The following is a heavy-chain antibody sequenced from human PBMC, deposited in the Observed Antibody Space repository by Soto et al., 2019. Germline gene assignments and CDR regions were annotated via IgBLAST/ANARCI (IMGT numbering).Heavy chain of an antibody. CDR3: AKDLHVGSSWYIRSYGMDV. Sequence: SLRLSCAASGFTFSSYVMHWVSQAPGKGLEWVAVISYDGSNKYYADSVKGRFTISRDNSKNTLYLKMNSLRAEDTAVYYCAKDLHVGSSWYIRSYGMDVWGQGTTVTV. CDR1: GFTFSSYV. D-gene: IGHD6-13*01. CDR2: ISYDGSNK. V-gene: IGHV3-30*18. J-gene: IGHJ6*02.